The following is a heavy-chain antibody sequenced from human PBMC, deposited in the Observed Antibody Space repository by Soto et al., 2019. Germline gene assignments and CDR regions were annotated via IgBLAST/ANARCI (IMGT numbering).Heavy chain of an antibody. CDR1: GGTFSSYA. J-gene: IGHJ3*02. Sequence: QVQLVQSGAEVKKPGSSVKVSCKASGGTFSSYAISWVRQAPGQGLEWMGGIIPIFGTANYAQKFQGRVTITADDSTSTAYMELSSVRSEDTAVYYCARDGGYDSSGHTDDAFDIWGQGTMVTVSS. CDR2: IIPIFGTA. V-gene: IGHV1-69*12. D-gene: IGHD3-22*01. CDR3: ARDGGYDSSGHTDDAFDI.